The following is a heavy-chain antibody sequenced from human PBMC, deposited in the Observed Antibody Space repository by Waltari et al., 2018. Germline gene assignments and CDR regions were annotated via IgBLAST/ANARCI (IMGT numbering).Heavy chain of an antibody. D-gene: IGHD3-3*01. CDR1: GYTFTSYG. CDR3: ATLPEIITIVGVTPTT. J-gene: IGHJ5*02. CDR2: SSAYNGNT. V-gene: IGHV1-18*01. Sequence: QVQLVQSGAEVKKPGASVKVSCKASGYTFTSYGISWVRQAPGQGLEWMGWSSAYNGNTNYAQELQGRVTMTTDTSTSTAYMELRSLRSDDTAVYYCATLPEIITIVGVTPTTWGQGTLVTVSS.